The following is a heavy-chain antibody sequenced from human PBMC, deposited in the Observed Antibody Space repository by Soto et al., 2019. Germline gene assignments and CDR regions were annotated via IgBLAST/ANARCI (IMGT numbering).Heavy chain of an antibody. CDR1: GFTFSSYW. CDR3: ARGGVVGLLEWLVPDHYYGMDV. Sequence: GGSLRLSCAASGFTFSSYWMSWVRQAPGKGLEWVANIKQDGSEKYYVDSVKGRFTISRDNAKNSLYLQMNSLRAEDTAVYYCARGGVVGLLEWLVPDHYYGMDVWGQGTTVTVSS. D-gene: IGHD3-3*01. V-gene: IGHV3-7*01. CDR2: IKQDGSEK. J-gene: IGHJ6*02.